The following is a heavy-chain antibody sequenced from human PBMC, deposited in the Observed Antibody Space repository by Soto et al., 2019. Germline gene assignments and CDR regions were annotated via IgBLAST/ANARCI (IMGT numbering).Heavy chain of an antibody. Sequence: PSETLSLTCAVSGGSISSGGYSWSWIRQPPGKGLEWIGYIYYSGSTYYNPSLKSRVIISVDTSKNQFSLKLSSVTAADTAVYYCARSNGDYGDYWSQGILVTVSS. CDR3: ARSNGDYGDY. J-gene: IGHJ4*02. CDR2: IYYSGST. V-gene: IGHV4-30-2*02. CDR1: GGSISSGGYS. D-gene: IGHD4-17*01.